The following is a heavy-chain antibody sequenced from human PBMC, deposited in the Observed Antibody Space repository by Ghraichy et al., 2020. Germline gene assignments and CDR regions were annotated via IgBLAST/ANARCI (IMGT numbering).Heavy chain of an antibody. CDR1: GYTFSDYG. J-gene: IGHJ3*02. Sequence: GGSLRLSCAASGYTFSDYGMNWVRQAPGKGLKWVSYIRSDSGIIYYADSVKGRFTISRDNAKNSLFLQMNGLRVEDTAVYYCVKEWLMGAFDIWGQGTMVTVYS. D-gene: IGHD2-8*01. CDR2: IRSDSGII. CDR3: VKEWLMGAFDI. V-gene: IGHV3-48*01.